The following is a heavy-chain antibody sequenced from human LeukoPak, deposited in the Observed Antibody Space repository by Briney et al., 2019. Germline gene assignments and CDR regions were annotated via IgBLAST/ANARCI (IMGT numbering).Heavy chain of an antibody. Sequence: SGGSLRLSCAASGFTFSSYWMSWVRQAPGKGLEWVANIKQDGSEKYYVDSVKGRFTISRDNAKNSLYLQMNSLRAEDTAVYYCARAGTIWWLSDWFDPWGQGTLVTVSS. CDR1: GFTFSSYW. D-gene: IGHD1-7*01. CDR2: IKQDGSEK. J-gene: IGHJ5*02. V-gene: IGHV3-7*01. CDR3: ARAGTIWWLSDWFDP.